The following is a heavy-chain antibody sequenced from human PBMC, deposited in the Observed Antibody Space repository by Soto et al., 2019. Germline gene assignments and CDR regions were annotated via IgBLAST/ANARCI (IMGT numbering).Heavy chain of an antibody. CDR2: IFHSGNA. Sequence: PSSTXSLTCTFSVFSIINVYFIWIRHAPGKGLEWIGFIFHSGNAKYNPSLKSRVTISVDTSKNQFSLSLDSVTAADTDVYFCERANATTIQFDYWGQGTLVTVSS. D-gene: IGHD4-4*01. V-gene: IGHV4-59*01. CDR3: ERANATTIQFDY. J-gene: IGHJ4*01. CDR1: VFSIINVY.